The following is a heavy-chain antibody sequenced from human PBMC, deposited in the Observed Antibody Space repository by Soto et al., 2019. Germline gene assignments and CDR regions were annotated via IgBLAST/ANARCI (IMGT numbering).Heavy chain of an antibody. CDR2: ISGSADST. V-gene: IGHV3-23*01. J-gene: IGHJ4*02. CDR3: ARRSSGWYFDY. D-gene: IGHD6-19*01. CDR1: GFTFSSYA. Sequence: EVQLLESGGGLVQPGGSPTLSCAASGFTFSSYAMNWVRQAPGKGLEWVSVISGSADSTYYADSVKGRFTISRDNSKNTLYLQMNSLRAEDTAVYYCARRSSGWYFDYWGQGTLVTVSS.